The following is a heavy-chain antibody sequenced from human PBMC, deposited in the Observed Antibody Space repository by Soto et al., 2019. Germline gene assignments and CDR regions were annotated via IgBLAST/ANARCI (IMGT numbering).Heavy chain of an antibody. D-gene: IGHD1-26*01. CDR1: SHSLTCYR. Sequence: VDAIRVGCEASSHSLTCYRINRVRQVPGQGLEWMGWISGYNGNTNYAQKLQGRVTMATDTSTSTAYMELRSLRYDDTAVYYCARDCGSYSGWFEPWGQGTLVTVS. J-gene: IGHJ5*02. CDR3: ARDCGSYSGWFEP. CDR2: ISGYNGNT. V-gene: IGHV1-18*04.